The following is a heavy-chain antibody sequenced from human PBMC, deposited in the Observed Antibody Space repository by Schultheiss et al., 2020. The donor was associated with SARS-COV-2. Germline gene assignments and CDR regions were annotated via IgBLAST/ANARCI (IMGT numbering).Heavy chain of an antibody. D-gene: IGHD2-21*01. CDR3: ARENCGGDCYSGWFDP. V-gene: IGHV1-2*04. CDR2: INPNSGGT. J-gene: IGHJ5*02. Sequence: ASVKVSCKASGYTFTGYYMHWVRQAPGQGLEWMGWINPNSGGTNYAQKFQGWVTMTTDTSISTAYMELSRLRSDDTAVYYCARENCGGDCYSGWFDPWGQGTLVTVSS. CDR1: GYTFTGYY.